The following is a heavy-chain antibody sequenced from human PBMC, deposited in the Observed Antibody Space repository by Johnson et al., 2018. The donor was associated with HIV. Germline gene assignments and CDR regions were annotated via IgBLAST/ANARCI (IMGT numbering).Heavy chain of an antibody. Sequence: VQLVESGGGVVQPGRSLRLSCAASGFTVSSNYMSWVRQAPGKGLVWVSIIYSGGSTYYADSVKGRFTISRDNSKNTLYLQMNSLRAEDTAVYYCARGRRIQLWLLADAFDIWGQGTMVTVSS. D-gene: IGHD5-18*01. V-gene: IGHV3-66*02. CDR2: IYSGGST. CDR3: ARGRRIQLWLLADAFDI. CDR1: GFTVSSNY. J-gene: IGHJ3*02.